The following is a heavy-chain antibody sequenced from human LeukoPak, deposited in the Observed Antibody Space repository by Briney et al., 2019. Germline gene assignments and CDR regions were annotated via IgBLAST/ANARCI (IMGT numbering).Heavy chain of an antibody. CDR3: ARGLGYCTSTTCLLPFDY. Sequence: GGSLRLSCAASGFTVSTYYMTWVRQAPGKGLECVSFIYSGGSTYYADSVKGRFTVSRDNSKNTLYLQMNSLRAEDTAMYYCARGLGYCTSTTCLLPFDYWGQGTLVTVSS. CDR1: GFTVSTYY. CDR2: IYSGGST. V-gene: IGHV3-53*01. D-gene: IGHD2-2*01. J-gene: IGHJ4*02.